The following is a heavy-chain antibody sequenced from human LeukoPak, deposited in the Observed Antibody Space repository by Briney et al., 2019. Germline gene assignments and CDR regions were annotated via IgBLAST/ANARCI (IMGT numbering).Heavy chain of an antibody. Sequence: PSETLSLTCAVYGRPLSGYYRSGIRQPPGKGREWIGEINHRGSTNYNPSLKSRVTISVDTSKNQFSLKLSSVTAADTAVYYCARGLRYYYGSGTPFDPWGQGTLVTVSS. D-gene: IGHD3-10*01. V-gene: IGHV4-34*01. J-gene: IGHJ5*02. CDR1: GRPLSGYY. CDR3: ARGLRYYYGSGTPFDP. CDR2: INHRGST.